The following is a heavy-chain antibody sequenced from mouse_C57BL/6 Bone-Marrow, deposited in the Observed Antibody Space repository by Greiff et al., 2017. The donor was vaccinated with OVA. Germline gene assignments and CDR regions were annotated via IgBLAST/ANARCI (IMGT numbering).Heavy chain of an antibody. V-gene: IGHV1-64*01. CDR2: IHPNSGST. J-gene: IGHJ3*01. Sequence: QVQLKQPGAELVKPGASVKLSCKASGYTFTSYWMHWVKQRPGQGLEWIGMIHPNSGSTNYHEKFKSKATLTVDKSSSTAYMQLSSLTSEDSAVYYCARGDLLWSTWFAYWGKGTLVTVSA. CDR1: GYTFTSYW. D-gene: IGHD2-1*01. CDR3: ARGDLLWSTWFAY.